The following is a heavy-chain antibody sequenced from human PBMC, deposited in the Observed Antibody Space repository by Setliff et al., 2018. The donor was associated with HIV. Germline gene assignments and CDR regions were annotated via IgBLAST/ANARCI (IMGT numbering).Heavy chain of an antibody. CDR2: IYSTGDT. CDR3: ARVRLTMIMMVDYFDQ. Sequence: PSETLSLTCTVSGGSISSYYWSWIRQPPGKGLEWVGHIYSTGDTNYNPSLKSRVTLSAGTSKNQLSLSLTSVTAADTAVYYCARVRLTMIMMVDYFDQWGQGTLVTVSS. D-gene: IGHD3-22*01. J-gene: IGHJ4*02. V-gene: IGHV4-4*07. CDR1: GGSISSYY.